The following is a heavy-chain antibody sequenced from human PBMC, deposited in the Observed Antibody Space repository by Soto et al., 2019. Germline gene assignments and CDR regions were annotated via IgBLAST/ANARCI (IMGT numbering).Heavy chain of an antibody. D-gene: IGHD5-12*01. CDR3: AKDIVAVGGYETFDV. CDR2: ISGSGGST. CDR1: GFTFSNFA. V-gene: IGHV3-23*01. Sequence: EVQLSQSGGGLVQPGGSLRLSCAASGFTFSNFAMRWVRQAPGKGLEWVSDISGSGGSTYYAESVKGRFTISRDNSKNTLFLQMNRLRVEDTAVYYCAKDIVAVGGYETFDVWGQGTMVTVSS. J-gene: IGHJ4*02.